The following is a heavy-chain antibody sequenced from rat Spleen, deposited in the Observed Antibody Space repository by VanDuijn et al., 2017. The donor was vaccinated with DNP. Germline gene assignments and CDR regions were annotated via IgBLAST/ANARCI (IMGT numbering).Heavy chain of an antibody. D-gene: IGHD1-12*02. CDR3: TTDYYDGNYYPGY. V-gene: IGHV5-20*01. CDR2: IIYDGGGT. J-gene: IGHJ2*01. CDR1: GFTFSDYA. Sequence: EVQLVESGGGLVQPGNSLKLSCAASGFTFSDYAMAWVRQSPKKGLEWVATIIYDGGGTYYRDSVKGRFTISRDNAKSSLYLQMDSLRSEDTATYYCTTDYYDGNYYPGYWGQGVMVTVSS.